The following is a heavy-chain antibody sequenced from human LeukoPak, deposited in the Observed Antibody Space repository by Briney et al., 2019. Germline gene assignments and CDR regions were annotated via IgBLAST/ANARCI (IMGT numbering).Heavy chain of an antibody. Sequence: GGSLRLSCAASGFTFSDYYMSWIRQAPGKGLAWVSYISSSSSYTNYADSVKGRFTISRDNAKNALYLQMNSLRAEDTAVYYCAKAANYYGSGSYYKHYFDYWGQGTLVTVSS. J-gene: IGHJ4*02. CDR2: ISSSSSYT. CDR3: AKAANYYGSGSYYKHYFDY. CDR1: GFTFSDYY. V-gene: IGHV3-11*05. D-gene: IGHD3-10*01.